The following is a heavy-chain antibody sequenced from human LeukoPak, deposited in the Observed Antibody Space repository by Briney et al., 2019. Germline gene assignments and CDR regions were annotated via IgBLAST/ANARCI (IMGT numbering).Heavy chain of an antibody. V-gene: IGHV1-46*01. D-gene: IGHD2-15*01. CDR3: ARAPHTWWGDDSWFDP. J-gene: IGHJ5*02. Sequence: ASVKVSCKASGYTFTSYYMHWVRQAPRQGLEWMGIINPSGGSTSYAQKFQGRVTMTRDMSTSTVYMELSSLRSEDTAVYYCARAPHTWWGDDSWFDPWGQGTLVTVSS. CDR1: GYTFTSYY. CDR2: INPSGGST.